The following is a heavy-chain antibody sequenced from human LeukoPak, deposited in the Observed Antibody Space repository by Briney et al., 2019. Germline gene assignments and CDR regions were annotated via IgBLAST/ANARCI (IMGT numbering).Heavy chain of an antibody. CDR1: GYTFTRYD. Sequence: EASVKVSCKASGYTFTRYDINWVRQAPGQGLEWLGWMNPNNGNTGYAQKFQGRVTMTRSTSIDTAYMELNTLTSDDTAAYYCARGFYYYGLGVWGQGTTVTVSS. CDR2: MNPNNGNT. V-gene: IGHV1-8*01. J-gene: IGHJ6*02. CDR3: ARGFYYYGLGV.